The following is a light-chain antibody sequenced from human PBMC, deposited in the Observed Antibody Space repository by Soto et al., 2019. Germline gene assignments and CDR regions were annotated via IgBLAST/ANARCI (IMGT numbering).Light chain of an antibody. Sequence: EIVLTQSPGTLSLSPGERATLSCRASQSVSSSYLAWYQQKPCQAPRLLIYGASSRATGIPDRFSGSGSGKXXXLTISRLEPEDFAVYYCQQYGSWTFGQGTK. CDR3: QQYGSWT. V-gene: IGKV3-20*01. CDR2: GAS. CDR1: QSVSSSY. J-gene: IGKJ1*01.